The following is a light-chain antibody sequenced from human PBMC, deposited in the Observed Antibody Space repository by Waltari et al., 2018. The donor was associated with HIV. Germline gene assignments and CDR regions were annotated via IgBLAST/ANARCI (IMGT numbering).Light chain of an antibody. CDR2: NND. CDR3: ASWDDKLDGWV. Sequence: QSLLPQPPSASGTPGQRVTISCSGSYSNIGSNTVNWHQQLPGPAPRALIYNNDQRPSGVPGRFSGSKSGTSASLAISGLQSEDQGDYYCASWDDKLDGWVFGGGTRLTVL. V-gene: IGLV1-44*01. CDR1: YSNIGSNT. J-gene: IGLJ3*02.